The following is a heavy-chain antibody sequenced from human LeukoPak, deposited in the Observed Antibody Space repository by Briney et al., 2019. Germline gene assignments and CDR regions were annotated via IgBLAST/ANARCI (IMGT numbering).Heavy chain of an antibody. J-gene: IGHJ4*02. V-gene: IGHV6-1*01. CDR3: ARGMRVVIAAYYFDY. D-gene: IGHD2-21*01. CDR1: GDSVSSNSAA. CDR2: TYYRSKWYT. Sequence: SQTLSLTCAVSGDSVSSNSAAWNWIRQSPSRGLEWLGRTYYRSKWYTDYAVSVKSRITINPDTSKNQFSLQLNSVTPEDTAVYYCARGMRVVIAAYYFDYWGQGTLVTVSS.